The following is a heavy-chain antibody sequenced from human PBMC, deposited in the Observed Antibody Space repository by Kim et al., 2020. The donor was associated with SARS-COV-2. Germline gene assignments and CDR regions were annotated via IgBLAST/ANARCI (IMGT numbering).Heavy chain of an antibody. Sequence: SLKGRVTISVDTSKKQFSLKLSSVTAADTAVDYCARGGYYDSSGYRDFDYWGQGTLVTVSS. D-gene: IGHD3-22*01. CDR3: ARGGYYDSSGYRDFDY. V-gene: IGHV4-34*01. J-gene: IGHJ4*02.